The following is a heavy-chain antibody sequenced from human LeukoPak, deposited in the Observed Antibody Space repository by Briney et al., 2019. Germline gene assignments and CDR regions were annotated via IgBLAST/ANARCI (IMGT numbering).Heavy chain of an antibody. D-gene: IGHD2-2*01. CDR2: ISSSGSTI. CDR3: ASGYQLLHFDY. Sequence: PGGSLRLSGAASGFTFSSYEMNWVRQAPGKGLEWVSYISSSGSTIYYADSVKGRFTISRDNAKNSLYLQMNSLRAEDTAVYYCASGYQLLHFDYWGQGTLVTVSS. J-gene: IGHJ4*02. V-gene: IGHV3-48*03. CDR1: GFTFSSYE.